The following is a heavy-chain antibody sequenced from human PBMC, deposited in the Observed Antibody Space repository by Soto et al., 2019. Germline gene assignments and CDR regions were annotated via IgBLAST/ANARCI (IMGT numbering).Heavy chain of an antibody. Sequence: EVQLWEAGGGLVQPGGSLRLSCEAPGFPFSGYPMGWARQAPGKGREWVSTISASSHETYYADSVKGRFTISRDNSKNTLYVQMNSLRAEDTAIYYCAKFRITMVRGVTIDSWGQGTLVTVSS. CDR2: ISASSHET. CDR3: AKFRITMVRGVTIDS. V-gene: IGHV3-23*01. CDR1: GFPFSGYP. D-gene: IGHD3-10*01. J-gene: IGHJ4*02.